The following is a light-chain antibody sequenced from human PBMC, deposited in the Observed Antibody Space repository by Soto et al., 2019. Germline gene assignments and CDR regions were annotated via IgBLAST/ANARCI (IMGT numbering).Light chain of an antibody. Sequence: QSALTQPASVSGSPGQSITISCTGTSSDVGYYNYVSWYQHHPGKVPKLMIYEVSSRPSGVSHRFSGSKSGNTASLTISWLQAEDEADYYCSSYTTSSTQVFGGGTKVTVL. J-gene: IGLJ3*02. V-gene: IGLV2-14*01. CDR2: EVS. CDR3: SSYTTSSTQV. CDR1: SSDVGYYNY.